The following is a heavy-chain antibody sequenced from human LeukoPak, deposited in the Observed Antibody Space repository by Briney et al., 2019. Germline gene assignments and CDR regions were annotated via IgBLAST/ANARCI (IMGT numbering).Heavy chain of an antibody. V-gene: IGHV3-48*03. CDR2: ISSSGSNR. CDR1: GFTFSTYE. Sequence: GSLRLSCEASGFTFSTYEMNWVRQAPGNGLEWVSFISSSGSNRYYADSVKGRFTISRDNAKTSLYLQMNSLRAEDTAVYYCARDLSGVAGYTYGRGIDYWGQGTLVTVSS. CDR3: ARDLSGVAGYTYGRGIDY. D-gene: IGHD5-18*01. J-gene: IGHJ4*02.